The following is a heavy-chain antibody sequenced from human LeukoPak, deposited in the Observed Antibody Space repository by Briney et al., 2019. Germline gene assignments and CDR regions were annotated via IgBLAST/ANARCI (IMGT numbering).Heavy chain of an antibody. CDR2: ISYDGSNK. J-gene: IGHJ4*02. CDR1: GFTFSSYA. V-gene: IGHV3-30*04. D-gene: IGHD2-21*02. CDR3: ARDPLSVYCGGDCYSPAYFDY. Sequence: PGGSLRLSCAASGFTFSSYAMHWVRQAPGKGLEWVAVISYDGSNKYYADSVKGRFTISRDNSKNTLYLQMNSLRDEDTAVYYCARDPLSVYCGGDCYSPAYFDYWGQGTLVTVSS.